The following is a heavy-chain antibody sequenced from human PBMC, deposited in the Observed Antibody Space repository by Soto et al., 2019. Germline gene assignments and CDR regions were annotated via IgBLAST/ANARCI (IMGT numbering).Heavy chain of an antibody. D-gene: IGHD5-18*01. J-gene: IGHJ5*02. Sequence: WWSLRLCCSASGFTVSSNYMSWVRQAPGKGLEWVSVIYSGGSTYYADSVKGRFTISRDNSKNTLYLQMNSLRAEDTAVYYCARGPDSYGYLWGQGTLVTVSS. CDR2: IYSGGST. V-gene: IGHV3-53*01. CDR3: ARGPDSYGYL. CDR1: GFTVSSNY.